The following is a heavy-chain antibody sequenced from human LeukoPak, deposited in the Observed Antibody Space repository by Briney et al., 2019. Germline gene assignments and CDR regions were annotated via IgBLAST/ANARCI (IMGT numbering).Heavy chain of an antibody. CDR3: ARDAKTAAGAIDY. D-gene: IGHD6-13*01. CDR1: GFTFNGYA. J-gene: IGHJ4*02. CDR2: ISNDGSAK. V-gene: IGHV3-30-3*01. Sequence: GGSLRLSCAASGFTFNGYAMHWVRQAPGKGLEWVTVISNDGSAKHYTDSVKGRFTLSRDNSKSTVYLQMNSLRPEDTAVYYCARDAKTAAGAIDYWGQGTLVIVSS.